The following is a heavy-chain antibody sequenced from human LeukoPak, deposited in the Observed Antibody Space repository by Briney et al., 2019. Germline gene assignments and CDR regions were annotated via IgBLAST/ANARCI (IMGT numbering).Heavy chain of an antibody. Sequence: GGSLRLSCAASGFTFSSYGMRWVRQAPGKGLEWVAVIWYDGSNKYYADSVKGRFTISRDNSKNTLYLQMNSLRAEDTAVYYCAREGRCGGDCYYDYWGQGTLVTVSS. J-gene: IGHJ4*02. V-gene: IGHV3-33*01. CDR1: GFTFSSYG. CDR3: AREGRCGGDCYYDY. CDR2: IWYDGSNK. D-gene: IGHD2-21*02.